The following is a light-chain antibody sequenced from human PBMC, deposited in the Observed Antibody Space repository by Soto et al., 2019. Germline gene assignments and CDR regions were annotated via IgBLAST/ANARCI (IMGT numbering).Light chain of an antibody. V-gene: IGKV1-5*01. CDR1: QSVSMW. CDR2: AAS. J-gene: IGKJ1*01. Sequence: DTQMTQSPSTLPASVGDRVTITCRASQSVSMWLAWYQQKPGKTPRLLIYAASNLESGVPSRFSGSGSGTKFTLTINGLQPEDAATSYCQQYNTYLTWTFGQGTKVDIK. CDR3: QQYNTYLTWT.